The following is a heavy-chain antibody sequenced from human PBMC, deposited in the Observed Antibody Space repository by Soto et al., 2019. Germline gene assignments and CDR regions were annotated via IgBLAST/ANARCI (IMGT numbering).Heavy chain of an antibody. CDR1: GGTFSSYA. Sequence: ASVKVSCKASGGTFSSYAISWARQAPGQGLEWMGGIIPIFGTANYAQKFQGRVTITADESTSTAYMELSSLRSEDTAVYYCARHSAVTTFRYFDYWGQGTLVTVS. V-gene: IGHV1-69*13. D-gene: IGHD4-17*01. CDR3: ARHSAVTTFRYFDY. CDR2: IIPIFGTA. J-gene: IGHJ4*02.